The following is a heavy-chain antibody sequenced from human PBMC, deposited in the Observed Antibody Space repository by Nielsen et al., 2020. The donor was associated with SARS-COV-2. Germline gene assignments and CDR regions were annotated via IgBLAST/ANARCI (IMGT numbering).Heavy chain of an antibody. CDR2: IYSGGST. CDR1: GFTVSSNY. Sequence: GESLKISCAASGFTVSSNYTSWVRQAPGKGLEWVSVIYSGGSTYYADSVKGRFTISRHNSKNTLYLQMNSLRAEDTAVYYCASIDILTGLDYWGQGTLVTVSS. J-gene: IGHJ4*02. V-gene: IGHV3-53*04. D-gene: IGHD3-9*01. CDR3: ASIDILTGLDY.